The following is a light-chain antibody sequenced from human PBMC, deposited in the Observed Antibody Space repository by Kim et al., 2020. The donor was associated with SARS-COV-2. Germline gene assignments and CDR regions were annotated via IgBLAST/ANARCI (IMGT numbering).Light chain of an antibody. V-gene: IGKV1-33*01. CDR3: QQYDNLPLT. Sequence: ASVGDRVTITCQASHDISNYLNWSEQMPGKAPKLLIYEAFKLKTGVPSRFSGSGSGTDFIFNISSLQPEDIATYYCQQYDNLPLTFGGGTKVDIK. CDR1: HDISNY. CDR2: EAF. J-gene: IGKJ4*01.